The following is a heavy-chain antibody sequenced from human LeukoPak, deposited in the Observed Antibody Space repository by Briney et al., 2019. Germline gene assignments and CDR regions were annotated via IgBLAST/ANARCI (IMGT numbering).Heavy chain of an antibody. J-gene: IGHJ4*02. CDR2: VHGDGSST. V-gene: IGHV3-74*01. CDR1: GFTFSRYG. Sequence: PGGSLRLSCAASGFTFSRYGMHWVRQAPGKGLVWVARVHGDGSSTTYADSVKGRFTIARDNAKNTLFLQLNSLRAEDTAVYYCARDLHYASDYWGQGTLVTVSS. D-gene: IGHD3-16*01. CDR3: ARDLHYASDY.